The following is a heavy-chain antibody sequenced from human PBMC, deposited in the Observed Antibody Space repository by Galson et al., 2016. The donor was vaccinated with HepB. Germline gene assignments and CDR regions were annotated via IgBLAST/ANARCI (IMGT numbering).Heavy chain of an antibody. D-gene: IGHD3-10*01. J-gene: IGHJ4*02. V-gene: IGHV3-7*03. CDR1: EFTFSNGW. CDR3: VGWFGDLNT. Sequence: SLRLSCADSEFTFSNGWMSWVRQAPGKGLGWVAHINQDGSDIYYVDPVKGRFTISRDKAKKSLYLQLNSLRVDDTALYYCVGWFGDLNTWGQGTLVTVSS. CDR2: INQDGSDI.